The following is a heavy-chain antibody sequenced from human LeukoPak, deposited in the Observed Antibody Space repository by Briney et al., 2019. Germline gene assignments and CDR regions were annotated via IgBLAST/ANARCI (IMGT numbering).Heavy chain of an antibody. CDR1: GGTFSSYA. V-gene: IGHV1-69*04. J-gene: IGHJ4*02. D-gene: IGHD4-17*01. CDR3: ARGSVTTDASFDY. Sequence: ASVEVSCKASGGTFSSYAISWVRQAPGQGLEWMGRIIPILGIANYAQKFQGRVTITADKSTSTAYMELSSLRSEDTAAYYCARGSVTTDASFDYWGQGTLVTVSS. CDR2: IIPILGIA.